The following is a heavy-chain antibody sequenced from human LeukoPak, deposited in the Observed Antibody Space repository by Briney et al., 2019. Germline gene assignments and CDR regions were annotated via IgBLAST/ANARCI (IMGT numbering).Heavy chain of an antibody. CDR2: IKQDGSEK. CDR3: ARAPLRYGSGSYYPN. CDR1: GFTFSSYG. V-gene: IGHV3-7*01. J-gene: IGHJ4*02. Sequence: PGGSLRLSCAASGFTFSSYGMHWVRQAPGKGLEWVANIKQDGSEKYYVDSVKGRFTISRDNAKNSLYLQMNSLRAEDTAVYYCARAPLRYGSGSYYPNWGQGTLVTVSS. D-gene: IGHD3-10*01.